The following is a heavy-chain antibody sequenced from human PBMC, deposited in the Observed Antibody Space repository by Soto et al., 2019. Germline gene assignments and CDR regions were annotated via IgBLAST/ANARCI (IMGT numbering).Heavy chain of an antibody. D-gene: IGHD3-22*01. Sequence: QVQLVQSGAEVKKPESSVRVSCKASGGTFNSYAITWVRQAPGQGLEWMGGTIPMFGTTNYAEKFQGRVTISADESTYTAYMGLSSLRSEDTAVYYGTRCGIRYHSIGYYLGIDGMDVCGQGTTVIVSS. CDR1: GGTFNSYA. J-gene: IGHJ6*02. CDR2: TIPMFGTT. V-gene: IGHV1-69*12. CDR3: TRCGIRYHSIGYYLGIDGMDV.